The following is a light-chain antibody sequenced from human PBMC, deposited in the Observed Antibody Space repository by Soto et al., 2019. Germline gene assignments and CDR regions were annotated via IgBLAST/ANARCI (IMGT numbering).Light chain of an antibody. CDR2: DVS. V-gene: IGLV2-14*01. Sequence: QSALTQPASVSGSPGQSITISCTGTSSDVGYYNYVSWYQQHPGKAPKLMIYDVSNRPSGVSNRFSGSKSGNTASLTVSGLQADDEADYYCSSYTSSTTLVFGGGTKVTVL. CDR1: SSDVGYYNY. J-gene: IGLJ3*02. CDR3: SSYTSSTTLV.